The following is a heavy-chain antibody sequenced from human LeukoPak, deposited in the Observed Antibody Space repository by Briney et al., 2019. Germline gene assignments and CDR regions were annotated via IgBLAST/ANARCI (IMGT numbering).Heavy chain of an antibody. V-gene: IGHV3-53*01. Sequence: GGSLRLSCAASGFTVSSNYMSWVRQAPGKGLEWGSVIYSGGSTYYADSVKGRFTISRDNSKNTLYLQMNSLRAEDTAVYYCARVSVGGRGYSYGFDYWGQGTVVSVSS. J-gene: IGHJ4*02. D-gene: IGHD5-18*01. CDR3: ARVSVGGRGYSYGFDY. CDR1: GFTVSSNY. CDR2: IYSGGST.